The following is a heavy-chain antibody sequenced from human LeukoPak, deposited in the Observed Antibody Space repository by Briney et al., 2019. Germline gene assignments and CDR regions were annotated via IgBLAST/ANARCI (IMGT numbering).Heavy chain of an antibody. CDR2: ISSSSSYI. V-gene: IGHV3-21*01. CDR1: GFTFSSYS. D-gene: IGHD2-15*01. Sequence: GGSLRLSCAASGFTFSSYSMNWVRQAPGKGLEWVSSISSSSSYIYYADSVKGRFTIFRDNAKNSLYLQMNSLRAEDTAVYYCARGAGGYCSGGSCPLDYWGQGTLVTVSS. CDR3: ARGAGGYCSGGSCPLDY. J-gene: IGHJ4*02.